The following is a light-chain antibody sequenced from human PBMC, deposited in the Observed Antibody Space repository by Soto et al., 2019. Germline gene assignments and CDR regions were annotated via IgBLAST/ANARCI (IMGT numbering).Light chain of an antibody. CDR3: CSYGGSSTYV. V-gene: IGLV2-23*01. J-gene: IGLJ1*01. CDR1: SSDVGSDNL. CDR2: EGS. Sequence: QSALTQPASVSGSPGRSITISCTGTSSDVGSDNLVSWYQQHPGKAHKLMIYEGSKRPSGVSNRFSGSKSGNTASLTISGLQAEDEAEYYGCSYGGSSTYVFGTGTQVTAL.